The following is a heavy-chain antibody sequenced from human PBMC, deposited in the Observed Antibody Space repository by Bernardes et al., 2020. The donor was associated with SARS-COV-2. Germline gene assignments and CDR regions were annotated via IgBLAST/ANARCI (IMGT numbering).Heavy chain of an antibody. CDR3: ARGPGTYYYDSSGYYRNWFDP. CDR1: GGSFSGYY. V-gene: IGHV4-34*01. Sequence: SETLSLTCAVYGGSFSGYYWSWIRQPPGKGLEWIGEINHSGSTNYNPSLKSRVTISVDTSKNQFSLKLSSVTAADTAVYYCARGPGTYYYDSSGYYRNWFDPWGQGTLVTVSS. J-gene: IGHJ5*02. D-gene: IGHD3-22*01. CDR2: INHSGST.